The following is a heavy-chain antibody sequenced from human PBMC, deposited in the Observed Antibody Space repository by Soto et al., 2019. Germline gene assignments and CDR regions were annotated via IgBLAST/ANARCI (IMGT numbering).Heavy chain of an antibody. CDR3: ANNRYYFYY. CDR1: GFTLSSYS. CDR2: IKQDGSEK. Sequence: GSLRLSFAASGFTLSSYSMSWVRQAPGKGLEWVANIKQDGSEKYYVDSVKGRFTISRDNAKNSLYLQMNSLRAEHTAVYDCANNRYYFYYWGQGTLVTVSS. D-gene: IGHD1-20*01. V-gene: IGHV3-7*03. J-gene: IGHJ4*02.